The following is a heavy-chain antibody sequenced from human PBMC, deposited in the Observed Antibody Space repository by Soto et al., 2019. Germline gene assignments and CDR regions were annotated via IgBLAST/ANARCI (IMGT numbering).Heavy chain of an antibody. V-gene: IGHV3-23*01. Sequence: GGSLSLSCAASGFTFSSYAMSWVRQAPGKGLEWVSAISGSGGSTYYADSVKGRFTISRDNSKNTLYLQMNSLRAEDTAVYYCAKDSKQLPGGLFDYWGQGTLVTVSS. D-gene: IGHD6-13*01. J-gene: IGHJ4*02. CDR1: GFTFSSYA. CDR3: AKDSKQLPGGLFDY. CDR2: ISGSGGST.